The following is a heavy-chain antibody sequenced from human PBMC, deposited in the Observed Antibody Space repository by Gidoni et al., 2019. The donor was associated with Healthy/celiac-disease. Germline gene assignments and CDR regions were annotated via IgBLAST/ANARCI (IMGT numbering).Heavy chain of an antibody. J-gene: IGHJ4*02. CDR2: ISGSGGST. V-gene: IGHV3-23*01. CDR1: GFTFSSYA. CDR3: AKVPTYYYYDSSGPYGSLDY. Sequence: EVQLLESGGGLVQPGGSLRLSCAASGFTFSSYAMSWVRQAPGKGLEWVSAISGSGGSTYYADSVKGRFTISRDNSKNTLYLQMNSLRAEDTAVYYCAKVPTYYYYDSSGPYGSLDYWGQGTLVTVSS. D-gene: IGHD3-22*01.